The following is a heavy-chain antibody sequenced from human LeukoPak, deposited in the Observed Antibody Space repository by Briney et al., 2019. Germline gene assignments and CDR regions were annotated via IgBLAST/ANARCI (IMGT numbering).Heavy chain of an antibody. D-gene: IGHD1-1*01. J-gene: IGHJ4*02. V-gene: IGHV3-49*03. CDR3: TRGLAQLELDGFDY. CDR1: GFTFGDYA. CDR2: IRSKAYGGTT. Sequence: GGSLRLSCTVSGFTFGDYAMSWFRQAPGKGLEWVGFIRSKAYGGTTEYAASVKGRFTISRDDSKSIAYLQMNSLKTEDTAVYYCTRGLAQLELDGFDYWGQGTLVTVSS.